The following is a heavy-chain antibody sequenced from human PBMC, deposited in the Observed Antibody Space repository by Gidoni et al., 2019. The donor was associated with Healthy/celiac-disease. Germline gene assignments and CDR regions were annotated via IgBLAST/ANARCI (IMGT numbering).Heavy chain of an antibody. CDR1: GFTFSSYD. Sequence: EVQLVESGRGLVQPGGSLRLSCAASGFTFSSYDIHWVRQATGKGLEWVSVMGTVGDTYYPGSVKGRFTISRENAKNSLYLQMNSLRAGETAVYYCARAEETGTTGFDYWGQGTLVTVSS. J-gene: IGHJ4*02. CDR3: ARAEETGTTGFDY. D-gene: IGHD1-7*01. V-gene: IGHV3-13*01. CDR2: MGTVGDT.